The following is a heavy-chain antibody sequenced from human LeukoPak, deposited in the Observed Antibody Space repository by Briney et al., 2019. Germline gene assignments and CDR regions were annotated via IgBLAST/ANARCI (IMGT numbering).Heavy chain of an antibody. Sequence: AGGSLRLSCAASGFTFSSYGMSWVRQAPGKGLEWVANIKQDGSEKYYVDSVKGRFTISRDNAKNSLYLQMNSLRAEDTAVYYCARNNGLDYWGQGTLVTVSS. CDR1: GFTFSSYG. CDR3: ARNNGLDY. J-gene: IGHJ4*02. D-gene: IGHD1/OR15-1a*01. CDR2: IKQDGSEK. V-gene: IGHV3-7*01.